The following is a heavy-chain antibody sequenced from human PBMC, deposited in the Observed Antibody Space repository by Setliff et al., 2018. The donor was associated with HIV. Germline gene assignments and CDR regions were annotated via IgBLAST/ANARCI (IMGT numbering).Heavy chain of an antibody. CDR3: ASFISSSRVMPKMDV. D-gene: IGHD6-6*01. V-gene: IGHV4-34*01. J-gene: IGHJ6*02. CDR1: GGSFSNYY. CDR2: LSPSGTT. Sequence: PSETLSLTCTVYGGSFSNYYTNWIRQPPGKGLEWIGELSPSGTTRPNPSLQSRVIISLDTSKNQFSLKLTSVTAADTAVYYCASFISSSRVMPKMDVWGQGTTVTVSS.